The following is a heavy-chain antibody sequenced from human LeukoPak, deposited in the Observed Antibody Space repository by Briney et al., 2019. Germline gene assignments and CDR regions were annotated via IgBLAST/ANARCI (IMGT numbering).Heavy chain of an antibody. V-gene: IGHV4-59*01. J-gene: IGHJ4*02. CDR2: IYYSGST. Sequence: SETLSLTCTVSGGSISSYYWSWIRQPPGKGLEWIGYIYYSGSTNYNPSLKSRVTISVDTSKKQFSLKLSSVTAADTAVYYCAAMTGIAVAGTAYWGQGTLVTVSS. CDR1: GGSISSYY. D-gene: IGHD6-19*01. CDR3: AAMTGIAVAGTAY.